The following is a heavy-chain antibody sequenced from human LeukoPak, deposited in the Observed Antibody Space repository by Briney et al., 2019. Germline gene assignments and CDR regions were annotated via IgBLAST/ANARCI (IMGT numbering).Heavy chain of an antibody. CDR2: INAGNGNT. V-gene: IGHV1-3*01. CDR1: GYTFTSYA. Sequence: ASVKVSCKDSGYTFTSYAMHWVRQAPGQRLEWMGWINAGNGNTKYSQKFQGRVTITRDTSASTAYMELSSLRSEDTAVYYCARDGPTTPFFWRGYPDYWGQGTLVTVSS. D-gene: IGHD3-3*01. J-gene: IGHJ4*02. CDR3: ARDGPTTPFFWRGYPDY.